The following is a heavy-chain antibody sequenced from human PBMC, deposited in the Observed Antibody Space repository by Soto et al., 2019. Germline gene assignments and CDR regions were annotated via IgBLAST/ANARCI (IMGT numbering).Heavy chain of an antibody. CDR3: ARGYCSAGNCYSVMDV. D-gene: IGHD2-15*01. V-gene: IGHV1-69*01. CDR1: GGTFSTHA. J-gene: IGHJ6*02. Sequence: QVQLVQSGAEVKKPGSSVKVSCKASGGTFSTHAIIWVRQAPGHGLEWMGGIIPISGTTYYTQKFQGRVTITADEPTSTAFMDLRSLKSEDTAVFYCARGYCSAGNCYSVMDVWGQGTMVTVSS. CDR2: IIPISGTT.